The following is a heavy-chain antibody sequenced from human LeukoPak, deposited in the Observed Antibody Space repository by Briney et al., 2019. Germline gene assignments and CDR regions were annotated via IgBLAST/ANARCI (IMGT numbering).Heavy chain of an antibody. Sequence: GGSLRLSCAASGFTFSSYWMSWVRQAPRKGLEWVSYISSSGSTIYYADSVKGRFTISRDNAKNSLYLQMNSLRAEDTAVYYCAREKTGDRDYWGQGTLVTVSS. CDR2: ISSSGSTI. CDR3: AREKTGDRDY. J-gene: IGHJ4*02. D-gene: IGHD2-21*02. CDR1: GFTFSSYW. V-gene: IGHV3-48*04.